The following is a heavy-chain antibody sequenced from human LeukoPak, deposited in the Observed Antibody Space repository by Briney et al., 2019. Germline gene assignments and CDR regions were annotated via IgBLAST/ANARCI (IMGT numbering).Heavy chain of an antibody. J-gene: IGHJ5*02. CDR2: IYYSGST. CDR3: ASSLYSSLTNWFDP. CDR1: GGSISSSSYY. D-gene: IGHD6-19*01. V-gene: IGHV4-39*07. Sequence: SETLSLTCTVSGGSISSSSYYWGWIRQPPGKGLEWIGSIYYSGSTYYNPSLKSRVTISVDTSKNQFSLKLSSVTAADTAVYYCASSLYSSLTNWFDPWGQGTLVTVSS.